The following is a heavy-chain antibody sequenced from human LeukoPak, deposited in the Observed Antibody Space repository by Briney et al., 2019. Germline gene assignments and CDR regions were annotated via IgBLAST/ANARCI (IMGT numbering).Heavy chain of an antibody. Sequence: SVKVSCKASGGTFSSYAISWVRQAPGQGLEWMGGIIPISGTANYAQKFQGRVTITTDESTSTAYMELSSLRSEDTAVYYCARGPRGYCSRTSCSFSDIWGQGTMVTVSS. J-gene: IGHJ3*02. CDR1: GGTFSSYA. CDR3: ARGPRGYCSRTSCSFSDI. D-gene: IGHD2-2*01. CDR2: IIPISGTA. V-gene: IGHV1-69*05.